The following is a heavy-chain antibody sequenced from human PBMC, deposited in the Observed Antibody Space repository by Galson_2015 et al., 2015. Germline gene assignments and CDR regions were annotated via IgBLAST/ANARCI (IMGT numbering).Heavy chain of an antibody. D-gene: IGHD3-22*01. Sequence: SLRLSCAASGFSFSSYAMSWVRQAPGKGLEWVSTISGGAGSTDYVDSVKGRFTISRDNSKNTLYLQMNSLRAEDTAVYYGAKVNTMKVVVTSFFDYWGQGTLVTVSS. CDR3: AKVNTMKVVVTSFFDY. V-gene: IGHV3-23*01. CDR2: ISGGAGST. J-gene: IGHJ4*02. CDR1: GFSFSSYA.